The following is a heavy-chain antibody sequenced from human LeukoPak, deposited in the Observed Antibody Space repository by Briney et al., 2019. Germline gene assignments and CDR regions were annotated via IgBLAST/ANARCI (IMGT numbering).Heavy chain of an antibody. CDR1: GFTFSDYC. CDR2: ISSSGSTI. D-gene: IGHD6-6*01. Sequence: GGSLRLSCAASGFTFSDYCMSWIRQAPEKGLEWVSYISSSGSTIYYADSVKGRFTISRDNAKNSLYLQMNSLRAEDTAVYYCARDSSYVERGLTPFDYWGQGTLVTVSS. J-gene: IGHJ4*02. V-gene: IGHV3-11*01. CDR3: ARDSSYVERGLTPFDY.